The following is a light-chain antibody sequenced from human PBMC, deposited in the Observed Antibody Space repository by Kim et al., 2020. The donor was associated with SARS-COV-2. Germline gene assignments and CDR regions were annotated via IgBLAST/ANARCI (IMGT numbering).Light chain of an antibody. CDR2: QDS. J-gene: IGLJ1*01. CDR1: KLGDKY. V-gene: IGLV3-1*01. CDR3: QAWDSSTLYV. Sequence: SYELTQPPSVSVSPGQTASITCSGDKLGDKYACWYQQKPGQSPVLVIYQDSKRPSGIPERFSGSNSGNTATVTISGTQAMDEADYYCQAWDSSTLYVFGTGTKVTVL.